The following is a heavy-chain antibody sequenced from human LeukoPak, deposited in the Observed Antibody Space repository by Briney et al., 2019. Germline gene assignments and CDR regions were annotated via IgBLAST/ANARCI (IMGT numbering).Heavy chain of an antibody. Sequence: SETLSLTCTVSGGSISSYYWSWIRQPPGKGLEWIGYIYYSGSTNYNPSLKSRVTISVDTSKNQFSLKLSSVTAADTAVYYCARVEGQIVVVPDENNWFDPWGQGTLVTVSS. CDR2: IYYSGST. D-gene: IGHD2-2*01. CDR1: GGSISSYY. CDR3: ARVEGQIVVVPDENNWFDP. J-gene: IGHJ5*02. V-gene: IGHV4-59*01.